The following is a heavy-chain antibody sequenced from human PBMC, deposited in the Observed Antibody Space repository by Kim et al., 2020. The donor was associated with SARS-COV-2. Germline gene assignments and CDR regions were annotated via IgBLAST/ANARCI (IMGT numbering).Heavy chain of an antibody. J-gene: IGHJ4*02. CDR1: GGSFSGYY. CDR2: INHSGGT. CDR3: AGFTIFGVVTPPY. V-gene: IGHV4-34*01. Sequence: SETLSLTCAVYGGSFSGYYWSWIRQPPGKGLEWIGEINHSGGTNYNPSLKSRVTISVDTSKNQFSLKLSSVTAADTAVYYCAGFTIFGVVTPPYWGQGTLVTVSS. D-gene: IGHD3-3*01.